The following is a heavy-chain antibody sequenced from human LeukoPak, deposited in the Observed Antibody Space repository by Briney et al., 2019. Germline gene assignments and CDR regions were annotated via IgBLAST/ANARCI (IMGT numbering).Heavy chain of an antibody. V-gene: IGHV4-61*01. Sequence: SENLSLTCTVSGGSISSSSYYWGWIRQPPGKGLEWIGYIHYSGSTNYNPSLKSRVTMSVDTSRNQLSLKLTSVTAADTAVYYCARDSGSSPRFDPWGQGTLVTVSS. CDR2: IHYSGST. CDR1: GGSISSSSYY. D-gene: IGHD6-6*01. J-gene: IGHJ5*02. CDR3: ARDSGSSPRFDP.